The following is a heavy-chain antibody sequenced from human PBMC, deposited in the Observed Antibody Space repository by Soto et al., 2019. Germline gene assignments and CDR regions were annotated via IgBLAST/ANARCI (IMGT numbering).Heavy chain of an antibody. Sequence: GSLRLSCAASGFTFSSYWMSWVRQAPGKGLEWVANIKQDGSEKYYVDSVKGRFTISRDNAKNSLYLQMNSLRAEDTAVYYCGRDTYSYGFLIYYYYGMDVWGQGTTVTVSS. CDR3: GRDTYSYGFLIYYYYGMDV. CDR2: IKQDGSEK. V-gene: IGHV3-7*01. CDR1: GFTFSSYW. J-gene: IGHJ6*02. D-gene: IGHD5-18*01.